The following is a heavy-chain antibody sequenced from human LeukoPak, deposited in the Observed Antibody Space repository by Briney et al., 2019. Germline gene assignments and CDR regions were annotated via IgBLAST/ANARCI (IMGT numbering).Heavy chain of an antibody. CDR3: ARGADTGYSSDS. CDR1: GFTFSNYW. CDR2: IYSDARST. Sequence: GSLRLSCAASGFTFSNYWMHWVRQAPGKGLVWVSRIYSDARSTSYADSVKGRFTISRDNAKNTLYLQMNSLRAEDTAVYYCARGADTGYSSDSWGQGTLVTVSS. V-gene: IGHV3-74*01. J-gene: IGHJ5*02. D-gene: IGHD6-19*01.